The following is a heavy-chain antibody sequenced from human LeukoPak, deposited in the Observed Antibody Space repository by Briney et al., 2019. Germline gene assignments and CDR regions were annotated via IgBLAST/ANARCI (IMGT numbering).Heavy chain of an antibody. CDR2: ISGSGGST. D-gene: IGHD3-22*01. V-gene: IGHV3-23*01. J-gene: IGHJ4*02. Sequence: GGSLRLSCAASGFTFSSHAMSWVRQAPGKGLEWVSAISGSGGSTYYADSVKGRFTISRDNSKNTLYLQMNSLRAEDTAVYYCAKALDSSGYYYDFDYWGQGTLVTVSS. CDR1: GFTFSSHA. CDR3: AKALDSSGYYYDFDY.